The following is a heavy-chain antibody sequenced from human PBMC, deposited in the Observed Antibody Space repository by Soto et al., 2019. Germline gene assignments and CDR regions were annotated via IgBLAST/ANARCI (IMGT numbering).Heavy chain of an antibody. J-gene: IGHJ4*01. CDR1: GYTFTSYD. Sequence: QVQLVQSGAEVKKPGASVKVSCKASGYTFTSYDLNWVRQATGQGLEWMGWMNPNSGNTGYAQKFQGRVTITRNTSITTAKMERRAWGYEDPAVYYWAGERPGTTKMNVWGEATMVTSSS. CDR3: AGERPGTTKMNV. V-gene: IGHV1-8*01. D-gene: IGHD1-1*01. CDR2: MNPNSGNT.